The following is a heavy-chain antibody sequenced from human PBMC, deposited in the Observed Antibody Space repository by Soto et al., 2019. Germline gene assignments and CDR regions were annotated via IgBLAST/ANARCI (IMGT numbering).Heavy chain of an antibody. CDR2: INPSTGGT. Sequence: QVQVVQSGAEVKKHVASVKVSCKASGYTFTAYYMHWVRQAPGQGLEWMGWINPSTGGTNYVQKFQDRATMIRVPSISAADMELNRLTSDNTAVYYCASERVGGSASTYYQYFCGLDVWGQGTTVTVSS. CDR1: GYTFTAYY. CDR3: ASERVGGSASTYYQYFCGLDV. J-gene: IGHJ6*02. D-gene: IGHD1-26*01. V-gene: IGHV1-2*02.